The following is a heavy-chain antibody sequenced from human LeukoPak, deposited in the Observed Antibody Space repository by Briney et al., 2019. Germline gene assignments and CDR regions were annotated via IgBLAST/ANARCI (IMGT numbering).Heavy chain of an antibody. J-gene: IGHJ4*02. CDR1: GDSNSRVSYY. Sequence: SETLSLTCTVSGDSNSRVSYYWSWIRQPAGKGLEWIGRIYISGSTNYNPSLKSRVTMSVDTSKNQFSLNLNSVTAADTAVYYCARDRRGSRGNYYFDYWGQGTLVTVSS. D-gene: IGHD1-7*01. CDR2: IYISGST. CDR3: ARDRRGSRGNYYFDY. V-gene: IGHV4-61*02.